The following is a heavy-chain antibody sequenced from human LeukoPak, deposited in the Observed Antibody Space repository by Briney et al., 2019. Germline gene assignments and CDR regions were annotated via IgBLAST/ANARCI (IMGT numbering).Heavy chain of an antibody. CDR2: IRYDGSNK. Sequence: GGSLRLSCAASGFTFSSYGMHWVRQAPGKGLEWVAFIRYDGSNKYYADSVKGRFTISRDNANNSLYLQMNSLRAEDTAVYYCAFGGEYGGNHLNKYFDYWGQGTLVTVSS. CDR1: GFTFSSYG. J-gene: IGHJ4*02. CDR3: AFGGEYGGNHLNKYFDY. V-gene: IGHV3-30*02. D-gene: IGHD4-23*01.